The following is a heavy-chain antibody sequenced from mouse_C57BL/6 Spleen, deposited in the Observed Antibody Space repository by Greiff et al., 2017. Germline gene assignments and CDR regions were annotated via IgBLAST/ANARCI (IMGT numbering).Heavy chain of an antibody. CDR2: IYPGSGST. V-gene: IGHV1-55*01. D-gene: IGHD1-1*01. J-gene: IGHJ3*01. CDR3: ARWHYGSSPWFAY. CDR1: GYTFTGYW. Sequence: QVQLQQSGAELVKPGASVKMSCKASGYTFTGYWITWVKQRPGQGLEWIGDIYPGSGSTNYNEKFKSKATLTVDTSSSTAYMQLSSLTSEDSAVYYCARWHYGSSPWFAYWGQGTLVTVSA.